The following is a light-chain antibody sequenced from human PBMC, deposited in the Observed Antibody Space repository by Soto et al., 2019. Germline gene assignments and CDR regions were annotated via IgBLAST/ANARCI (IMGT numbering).Light chain of an antibody. CDR1: ISDVGTYNL. Sequence: QSVLTQPASVSGSPGQSITIYCTGTISDVGTYNLVSWFQQHPGKAPKLMILEVSERPSGVSNRFSGSKSGNAASLTISGLHAEYEADYYCCSYAGGGTYVFGTGTKLTVL. V-gene: IGLV2-23*02. CDR3: CSYAGGGTYV. CDR2: EVS. J-gene: IGLJ1*01.